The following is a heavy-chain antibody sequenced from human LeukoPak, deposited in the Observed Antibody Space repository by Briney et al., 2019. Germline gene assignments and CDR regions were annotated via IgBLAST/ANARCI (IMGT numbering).Heavy chain of an antibody. Sequence: GGSLRLSCAASGFTFSSYSMNWVRQAPGKGLEWVSSISSSSSYIYYADSVKGRFTISRDNAKNSLYLQMNSLRAEDTAVYYCARDPYGSGSYYDPYFDHWGQGTLVTVSS. CDR2: ISSSSSYI. V-gene: IGHV3-21*01. D-gene: IGHD3-10*01. CDR1: GFTFSSYS. J-gene: IGHJ4*02. CDR3: ARDPYGSGSYYDPYFDH.